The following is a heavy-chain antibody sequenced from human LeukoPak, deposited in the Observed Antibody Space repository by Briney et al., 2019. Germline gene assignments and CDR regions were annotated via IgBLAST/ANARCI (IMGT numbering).Heavy chain of an antibody. CDR2: FDPENAEI. J-gene: IGHJ4*02. CDR3: ATRGSDFWSGFDY. V-gene: IGHV1-24*01. CDR1: VSTLRELP. D-gene: IGHD3-3*01. Sequence: ASVKVSCKLSVSTLRELPIQWVRQAGGKGLEWMAGFDPENAEIVYAQKLQGRVTMTEDTSTNTAYMELTSLTSDDTALYYCATRGSDFWSGFDYWGQGTQVTVSS.